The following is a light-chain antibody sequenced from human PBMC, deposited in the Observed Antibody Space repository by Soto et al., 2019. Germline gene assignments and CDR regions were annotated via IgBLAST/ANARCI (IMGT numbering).Light chain of an antibody. CDR3: QQYDNWSYT. CDR1: QSVSSN. J-gene: IGKJ2*01. CDR2: AAS. V-gene: IGKV3-15*01. Sequence: EIVMTQSPATLSVSPGERATLSCRASQSVSSNLAWYQQKPGQAPRLLIYAASTRATGIAARFSGSGSGTEFTLTISSLQSEDFGVYYCQQYDNWSYTFGQGTKLEIK.